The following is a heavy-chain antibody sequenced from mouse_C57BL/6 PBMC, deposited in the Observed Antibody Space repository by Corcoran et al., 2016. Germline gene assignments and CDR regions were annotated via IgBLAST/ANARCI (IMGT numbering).Heavy chain of an antibody. CDR2: IFPGSGST. D-gene: IGHD1-1*01. J-gene: IGHJ3*01. Sequence: QVQLQQSGPELVKPGASVKISCKASGYTFTDYYINWVKQRPGQGLEWIGWIFPGSGSTYYNEKFKGKATLTVDKSSSTAYMLLSSLTSEDSAVYFCARSYYGSSYEAWFAYWGQGTLVTVSA. CDR1: GYTFTDYY. V-gene: IGHV1-75*01. CDR3: ARSYYGSSYEAWFAY.